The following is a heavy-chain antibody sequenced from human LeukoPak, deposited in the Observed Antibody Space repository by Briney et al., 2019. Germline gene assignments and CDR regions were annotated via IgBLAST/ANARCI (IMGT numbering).Heavy chain of an antibody. J-gene: IGHJ5*02. CDR3: ARGRGSSTSSNWFDP. V-gene: IGHV4-4*07. D-gene: IGHD2-2*01. Sequence: SETLSLTCTVSGGSVSDYYWSWIRQPAGKGLEWIGRIYTTGSTNYNPSLKSRVTMSVDTSKNQFSLKLISVTAADTAVYYCARGRGSSTSSNWFDPWGQGTLVTVSS. CDR1: GGSVSDYY. CDR2: IYTTGST.